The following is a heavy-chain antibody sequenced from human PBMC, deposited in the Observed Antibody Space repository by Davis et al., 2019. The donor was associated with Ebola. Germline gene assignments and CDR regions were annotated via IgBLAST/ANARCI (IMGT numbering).Heavy chain of an antibody. D-gene: IGHD5-18*01. CDR3: ARLVSDTAIDY. Sequence: MPSEILSLTFTVPGGSISSYYWSWTRQPPGKGLEWIGYIYYSGNTNYNPSLKSRVTISVDTSKNQFSLKLSSVTAADTAVYYCARLVSDTAIDYWGQGTLVTVSS. V-gene: IGHV4-59*08. CDR1: GGSISSYY. J-gene: IGHJ4*02. CDR2: IYYSGNT.